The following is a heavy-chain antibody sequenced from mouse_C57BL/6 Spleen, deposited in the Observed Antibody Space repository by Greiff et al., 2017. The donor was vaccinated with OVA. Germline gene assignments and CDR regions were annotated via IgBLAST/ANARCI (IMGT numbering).Heavy chain of an antibody. J-gene: IGHJ2*01. CDR3: ARENYSGSSLFDY. Sequence: QVQLQQPGAELVMPGASVKLSCKASGYTFTSYWMHWVKQRPGQGLEWIGEIDPSDSYTNYNQKFKGKSTLTVDTSSSTAYTQLSSLTSEDSAVDYCARENYSGSSLFDYWGQGTTLTVSA. V-gene: IGHV1-69*01. D-gene: IGHD1-1*01. CDR2: IDPSDSYT. CDR1: GYTFTSYW.